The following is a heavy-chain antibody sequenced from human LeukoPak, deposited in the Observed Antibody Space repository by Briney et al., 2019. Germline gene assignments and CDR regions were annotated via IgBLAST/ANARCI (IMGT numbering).Heavy chain of an antibody. CDR1: GFTFSEYA. CDR3: AKKGCTSTTCYLNS. Sequence: GGSLRLSCAASGFTFSEYAMIWVRQAPGKGLEWVSSISGSGGGNTFYADSVKGRFTLSRDNSKNTLYLQMNGLRVEDTAVYYCAKKGCTSTTCYLNSWGQGSLLTVSS. D-gene: IGHD2-2*01. J-gene: IGHJ4*02. CDR2: ISGSGGGNT. V-gene: IGHV3-23*01.